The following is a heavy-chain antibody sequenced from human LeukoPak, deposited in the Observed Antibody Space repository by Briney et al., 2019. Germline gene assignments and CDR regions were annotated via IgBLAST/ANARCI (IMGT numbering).Heavy chain of an antibody. V-gene: IGHV4-31*03. CDR1: GGSISSGGYH. J-gene: IGHJ3*02. Sequence: SQTLSLTCTVSGGSISSGGYHWSWIRQHPGKGLEWIGYIYYSGSTNYNPSLKSRVTISVDTSKNQFSLKLSSVTAADTAVYYCAREGQGAFDIWGQGTMVTVSS. CDR3: AREGQGAFDI. CDR2: IYYSGST.